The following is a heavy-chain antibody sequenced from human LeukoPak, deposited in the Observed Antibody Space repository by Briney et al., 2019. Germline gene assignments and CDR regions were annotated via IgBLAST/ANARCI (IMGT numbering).Heavy chain of an antibody. V-gene: IGHV2-5*01. CDR1: GFSLSTSGVA. J-gene: IGHJ5*02. D-gene: IGHD3-3*01. CDR3: AHSLVYHFWSGYSLNWFDP. Sequence: SGPTLVNPTQTLTLTCTFSGFSLSTSGVAVGWIRQPPGKALEWLALIYWNDERRYSPSLKSRLSITKDTSKNQVVLTMPYMHPVDTATFYCAHSLVYHFWSGYSLNWFDPWGQGTLVTVSS. CDR2: IYWNDER.